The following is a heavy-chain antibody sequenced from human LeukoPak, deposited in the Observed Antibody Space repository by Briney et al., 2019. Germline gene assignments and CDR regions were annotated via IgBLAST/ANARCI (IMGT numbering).Heavy chain of an antibody. J-gene: IGHJ4*02. CDR3: ARARSSGWYGPYYFDY. CDR2: IYHSGST. CDR1: GVSISSSGYS. D-gene: IGHD6-19*01. V-gene: IGHV4-30-2*01. Sequence: SQTLSLTCAVSGVSISSSGYSWSWIRQPPGKGLEWIGYIYHSGSTYFNPSLKSRVTISLDKSKNQFSPKLSSVTAADTAVYYCARARSSGWYGPYYFDYWGQGTLVTVSS.